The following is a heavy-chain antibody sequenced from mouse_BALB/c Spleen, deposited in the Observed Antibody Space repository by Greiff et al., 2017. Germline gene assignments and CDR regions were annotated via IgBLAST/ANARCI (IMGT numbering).Heavy chain of an antibody. CDR3: ARLLRLPGYYAMDY. J-gene: IGHJ4*01. D-gene: IGHD1-2*01. Sequence: QQSCKASGYTFTSYWMHWVKQRPGQGLEWIGEINPSNGRTNYNEKFKSKATLTVDKSSSTAYMQLSSLTSEDSAVYYCARLLRLPGYYAMDYWGQGTSVTVSS. CDR1: GYTFTSYW. V-gene: IGHV1S81*02. CDR2: INPSNGRT.